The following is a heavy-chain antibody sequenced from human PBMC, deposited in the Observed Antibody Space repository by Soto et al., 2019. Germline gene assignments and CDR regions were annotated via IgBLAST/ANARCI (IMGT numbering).Heavy chain of an antibody. J-gene: IGHJ4*02. V-gene: IGHV3-30-3*01. D-gene: IGHD6-13*01. CDR2: ISYDGSNK. CDR3: ARDRGKQLYYFDY. CDR1: GFTFSSYA. Sequence: GESLKISCAASGFTFSSYAMHWVRQAPGKGLEWVAVISYDGSNKYYADSVKGRFTISRDNSKNTLYLQMNSLRAEDTAVYYCARDRGKQLYYFDYWGQGTLVTVSS.